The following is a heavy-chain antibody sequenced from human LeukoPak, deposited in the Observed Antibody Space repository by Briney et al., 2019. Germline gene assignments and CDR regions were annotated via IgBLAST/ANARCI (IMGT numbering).Heavy chain of an antibody. CDR3: ARGARSLAPYYYYYYMDV. V-gene: IGHV4-59*01. J-gene: IGHJ6*03. CDR1: GGSISSYY. D-gene: IGHD1-26*01. Sequence: KPSETLSLTCAVSGGSISSYYWSWIRQPPGKGLEWIGYIYYSGSTNYNPSLKSRVTISVDTSKNQFSLKLSSVTAADTAVYYCARGARSLAPYYYYYYMDVWGKGTTVTVSS. CDR2: IYYSGST.